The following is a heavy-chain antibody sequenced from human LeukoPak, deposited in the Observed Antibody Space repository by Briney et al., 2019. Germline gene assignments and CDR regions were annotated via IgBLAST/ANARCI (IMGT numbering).Heavy chain of an antibody. CDR1: GYTFTYYY. CDR2: INPNTGDT. CDR3: AIAVVANAFDN. V-gene: IGHV1-2*06. D-gene: IGHD2-21*01. J-gene: IGHJ3*02. Sequence: ASVKVSCKASGYTFTYYYIHWLRQAPGQGLEWMGRINPNTGDTNYAQEFQGRVTMTRDTFITTAYMDLSGLRSDDTALYYCAIAVVANAFDNWGQGTMITVSS.